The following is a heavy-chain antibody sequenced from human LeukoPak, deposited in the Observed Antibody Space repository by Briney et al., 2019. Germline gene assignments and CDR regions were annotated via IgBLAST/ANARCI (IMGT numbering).Heavy chain of an antibody. V-gene: IGHV4-34*01. CDR2: INHSGST. CDR3: ARNLGFDY. Sequence: PSETLSLTCAVYGGSFSGYYWSWIRQPPGKGLEWIGEINHSGSTNYNPSLKSRGTISVDTPKNQFSLKLSSVTAAHTAVYYCARNLGFDYWGQGTLVTVSS. D-gene: IGHD1-7*01. CDR1: GGSFSGYY. J-gene: IGHJ4*02.